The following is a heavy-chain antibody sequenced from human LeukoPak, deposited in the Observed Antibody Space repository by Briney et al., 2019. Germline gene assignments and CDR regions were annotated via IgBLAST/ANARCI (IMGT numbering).Heavy chain of an antibody. CDR1: GFTFSSCA. J-gene: IGHJ3*02. CDR2: ISGSGGTT. D-gene: IGHD4-17*01. V-gene: IGHV3-23*01. CDR3: AREGVQTTVDAFDI. Sequence: GGSLRLSCAASGFTFSSCAMSWVRQAPGKGLEWVSAISGSGGTTYYADSVQGRFIISRDNSKNTVYLQLDSLRPEDTAMYYCAREGVQTTVDAFDIWGLGTMVIVSS.